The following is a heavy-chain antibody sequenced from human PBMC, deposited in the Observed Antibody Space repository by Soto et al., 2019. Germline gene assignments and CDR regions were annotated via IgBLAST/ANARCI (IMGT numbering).Heavy chain of an antibody. CDR2: IYWDDNK. V-gene: IGHV2-5*02. CDR3: AHLGYCSGGSCHNWFDP. D-gene: IGHD2-15*01. J-gene: IGHJ5*02. Sequence: QITLKESGPTLVKPTQTLTLTCAFSGFSLTTTGVGVGWIRQPPGKALEWLALIYWDDNKRYSPSLKSRLSITNDTSKNQVVLTITNMDPVDTATYYCAHLGYCSGGSCHNWFDPWGQGTLVTVSS. CDR1: GFSLTTTGVG.